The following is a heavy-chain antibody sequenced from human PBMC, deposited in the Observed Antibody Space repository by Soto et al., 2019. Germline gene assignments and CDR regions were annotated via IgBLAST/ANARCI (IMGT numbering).Heavy chain of an antibody. V-gene: IGHV3-11*06. CDR2: ISSSSSYT. J-gene: IGHJ4*02. CDR3: ARAPVAVDGRRRPQLDY. Sequence: QVQLVESGGGLVKPGGSLRLSCAASGFTFSDYYMSWIRQAPGKGLEWVSYISSSSSYTNYADSVKGRFTISRDNAKNSLYLQMNRLRAEDTAVYYCARAPVAVDGRRRPQLDYWGQGTLVTVSS. CDR1: GFTFSDYY. D-gene: IGHD6-19*01.